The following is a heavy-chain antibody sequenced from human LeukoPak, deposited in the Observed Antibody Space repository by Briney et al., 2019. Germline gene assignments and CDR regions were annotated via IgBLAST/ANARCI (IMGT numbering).Heavy chain of an antibody. CDR3: ARGLVITTVWFDP. D-gene: IGHD3-22*01. J-gene: IGHJ5*02. CDR2: IYYSGST. V-gene: IGHV4-59*12. CDR1: GGSISSYY. Sequence: EPSETLSLTCTVSGGSISSYYWNWIRHPPGKGLEWIGCIYYSGSTNYNPSLKSRVTISVDTSKNQFSLKLSSVTAADTAVYYCARGLVITTVWFDPWGQGTLVTVSS.